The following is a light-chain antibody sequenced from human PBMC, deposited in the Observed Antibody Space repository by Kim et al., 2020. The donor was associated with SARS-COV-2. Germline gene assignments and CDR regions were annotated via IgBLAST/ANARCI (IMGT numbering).Light chain of an antibody. CDR1: SSNVGGNS. CDR2: RND. CDR3: ASWDDSLNGLVV. Sequence: ISCSGTSSNVGGNSVSWYKQLPGQAPQLLIHRNDQRPSGVPDRFSASKSVTSASLAISGLQSEDEADYYCASWDDSLNGLVVFGGGTQLTVL. V-gene: IGLV1-44*01. J-gene: IGLJ2*01.